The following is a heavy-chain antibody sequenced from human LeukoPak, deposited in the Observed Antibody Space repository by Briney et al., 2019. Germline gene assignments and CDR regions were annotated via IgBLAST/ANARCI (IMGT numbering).Heavy chain of an antibody. CDR2: VTPTTGNT. J-gene: IGHJ5*02. D-gene: IGHD2-8*01. CDR3: ARGGGEWWLTLENWFDP. V-gene: IGHV1-8*03. Sequence: GASVKVSCKASGYTFTSYDINWVRQAPGQGLEWMGWVTPTTGNTGYAQKFQGRVTITRDTSIGTTYLELSSLRSEDTAVYYYARGGGEWWLTLENWFDPWGQGTLVTVSS. CDR1: GYTFTSYD.